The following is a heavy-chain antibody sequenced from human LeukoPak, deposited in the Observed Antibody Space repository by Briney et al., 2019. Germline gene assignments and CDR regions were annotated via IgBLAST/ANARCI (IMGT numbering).Heavy chain of an antibody. CDR2: ISSSSSYI. J-gene: IGHJ4*02. D-gene: IGHD6-13*01. CDR3: ARDSSSWYPQFDY. V-gene: IGHV3-21*01. CDR1: GLTFSSYS. Sequence: GGSLRLSCAASGLTFSSYSMNWVRQAPGKGLEWVSSISSSSSYIYYADSVKGRFTISRDNAKNSLYLQMNSLRAEDTAVYYCARDSSSWYPQFDYWGQGTLVTVSS.